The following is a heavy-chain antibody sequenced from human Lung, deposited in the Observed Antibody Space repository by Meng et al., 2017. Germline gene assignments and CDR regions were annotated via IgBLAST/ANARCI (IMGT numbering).Heavy chain of an antibody. CDR2: IIHSGST. V-gene: IGHV4-4*02. D-gene: IGHD1-26*01. CDR3: ARFDISSSGRGDY. J-gene: IGHJ4*02. CDR1: GGSITSSTW. Sequence: GQVHEPGSGLLLPSGALLLPSAVSGGSITSSTWWSWVRQTPGKGLEWFGEIIHSGSTNYNPPLESRVTISVDKSKNHFSLKVYSVTAADTATYYCARFDISSSGRGDYWGQGTLVTVSS.